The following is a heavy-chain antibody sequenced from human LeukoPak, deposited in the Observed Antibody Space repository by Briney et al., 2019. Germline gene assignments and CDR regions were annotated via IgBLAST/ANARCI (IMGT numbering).Heavy chain of an antibody. J-gene: IGHJ4*02. CDR1: GGSISSSSYY. V-gene: IGHV4-39*07. Sequence: SETLSLTCTVSGGSISSSSYYWGWIRQPPGKGLEWIGSIYYSGSTYYNPSLKSRVTISVDTSKNQFSLKLSSVTAADTAVYYCARDRYYDSSGYYPFDYWGQGTLVTVSS. CDR2: IYYSGST. CDR3: ARDRYYDSSGYYPFDY. D-gene: IGHD3-22*01.